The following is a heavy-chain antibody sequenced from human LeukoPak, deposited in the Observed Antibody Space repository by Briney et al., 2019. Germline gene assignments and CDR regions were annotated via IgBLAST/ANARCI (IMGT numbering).Heavy chain of an antibody. CDR3: ASLTSSSWYNHYYYGMDV. CDR2: ISSSGSTI. J-gene: IGHJ6*04. V-gene: IGHV3-48*03. CDR1: GFTFSSYE. D-gene: IGHD6-13*01. Sequence: QPGGSLRLSCAASGFTFSSYEMNWVRQAPGKGLEWVSYISSSGSTIYYADSVKGRFTISRDNAKNSLYLQMNSLRAEDTAVYYCASLTSSSWYNHYYYGMDVWGKGTTVAVSS.